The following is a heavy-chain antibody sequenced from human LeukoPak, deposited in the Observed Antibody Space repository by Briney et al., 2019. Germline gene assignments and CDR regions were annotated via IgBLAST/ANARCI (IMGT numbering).Heavy chain of an antibody. CDR3: ARGSKELRFLEWLSWYFDL. CDR1: AGSICSYY. Sequence: SETLSLTCTVSAGSICSYYWSWIRQPAGKGLEWIGRIYTSGSTNYNPSLKSRVTMSVDTSKNQFSLKLSSVTAADTAVYYCARGSKELRFLEWLSWYFDLWGRGTLVTVSS. D-gene: IGHD3-3*01. CDR2: IYTSGST. V-gene: IGHV4-4*07. J-gene: IGHJ2*01.